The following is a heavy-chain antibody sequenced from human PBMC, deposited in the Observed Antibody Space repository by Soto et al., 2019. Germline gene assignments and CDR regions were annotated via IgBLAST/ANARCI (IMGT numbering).Heavy chain of an antibody. D-gene: IGHD1-1*01. Sequence: GGPLRLSCAASGFTFSTYAMNWVRQAPGNGLEWVSAISGSGGSIHYADSVKGRFTISRDNSNNTLYLQMNSLRDEDKAVYHCVKGYWKGDVWGQGTTVTVSS. CDR2: ISGSGGSI. CDR3: VKGYWKGDV. CDR1: GFTFSTYA. V-gene: IGHV3-23*01. J-gene: IGHJ6*02.